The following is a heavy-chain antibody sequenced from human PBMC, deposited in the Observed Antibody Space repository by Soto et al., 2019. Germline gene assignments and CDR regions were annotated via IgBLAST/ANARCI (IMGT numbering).Heavy chain of an antibody. CDR2: VNPSGGST. CDR3: AREEYCNDRICCSEYFQR. V-gene: IGHV1-46*01. CDR1: GYIFTAYS. J-gene: IGHJ1*01. D-gene: IGHD3-22*01. Sequence: QVQLVQSGAEVKKPGASVKVSCKASGYIFTAYSMHCVRQAPGQGLEWMGDVNPSGGSTNYAQKFQVRIAMIRDTSSSTDYQDLRSLKSEDSALYYRAREEYCNDRICCSEYFQRWCQGTLVTVAS.